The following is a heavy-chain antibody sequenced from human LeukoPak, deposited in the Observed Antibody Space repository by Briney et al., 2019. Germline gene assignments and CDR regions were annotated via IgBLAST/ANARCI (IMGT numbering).Heavy chain of an antibody. V-gene: IGHV4-34*01. D-gene: IGHD3-22*01. Sequence: PSETLSLTCAVSGGSFSGYYWSWIRQPPRKGLEWIGEINNSGSTNYNPSLKSRVTISVDTSKNQFSLKLSSVTAADTAVYYCASQAYYYDSSGWGTTSTYYYYMDVWGKGTTVTVSS. CDR1: GGSFSGYY. CDR3: ASQAYYYDSSGWGTTSTYYYYMDV. CDR2: INNSGST. J-gene: IGHJ6*03.